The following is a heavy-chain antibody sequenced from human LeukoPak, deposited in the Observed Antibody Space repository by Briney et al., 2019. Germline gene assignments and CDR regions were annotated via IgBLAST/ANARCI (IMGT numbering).Heavy chain of an antibody. D-gene: IGHD3-10*01. J-gene: IGHJ6*03. V-gene: IGHV4-4*07. CDR3: ARHYGTLWYYYYMDV. CDR1: GGSISSYY. CDR2: IYTSGST. Sequence: PSETLSLTCTVSGGSISSYYWSWIRQPAGKGLEWIGRIYTSGSTNYNPSLKSRVTMSVDTSKNQFSLKLSSVTAADTAVDYCARHYGTLWYYYYMDVWGKGTTVTVSS.